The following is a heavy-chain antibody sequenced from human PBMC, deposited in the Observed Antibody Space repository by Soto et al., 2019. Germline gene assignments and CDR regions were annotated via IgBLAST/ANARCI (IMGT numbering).Heavy chain of an antibody. Sequence: QVQLVQSGAEVKKPGASVKVSSKASGYTFTSYYMHWVRQAPGQGLEWMGIINPSGGSTSYAQKFQGRVTMTRDTSTSTVYMELSSLRSEDTAVYYCASSMTTVTPGADWGQGTLVTVSS. CDR2: INPSGGST. D-gene: IGHD4-17*01. J-gene: IGHJ4*02. V-gene: IGHV1-46*01. CDR1: GYTFTSYY. CDR3: ASSMTTVTPGAD.